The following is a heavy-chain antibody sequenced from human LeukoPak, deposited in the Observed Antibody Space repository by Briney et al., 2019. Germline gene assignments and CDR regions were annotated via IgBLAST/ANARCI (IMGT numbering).Heavy chain of an antibody. CDR3: ARDLIEARLGE. CDR2: IYYSGST. J-gene: IGHJ4*02. D-gene: IGHD3-16*01. CDR1: GGSINIYY. V-gene: IGHV4-59*12. Sequence: PSETLSLTCTVSGGSINIYYWSWIRQPPGKGLEWIGYIYYSGSTNYNPSLKSRVTISVDTSKKQFSLKLSSVTAADTAVYYCARDLIEARLGEWGQGTLVTVSS.